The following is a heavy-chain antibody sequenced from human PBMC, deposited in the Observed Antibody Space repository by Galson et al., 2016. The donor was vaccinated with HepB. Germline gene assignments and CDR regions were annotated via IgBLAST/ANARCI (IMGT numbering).Heavy chain of an antibody. CDR1: GFSLSTSGVG. D-gene: IGHD2-15*01. Sequence: PALVKPTQTLTLTCTFSGFSLSTSGVGVGWIRQPPGKALEWLALIYWDDDKRYSPSLRNRLTITKDTSKNQVVLTMTNMDPVDTATYYCAHNRWYGCHLYSFDYWGQGTLVTVSS. CDR3: AHNRWYGCHLYSFDY. CDR2: IYWDDDK. J-gene: IGHJ4*02. V-gene: IGHV2-5*02.